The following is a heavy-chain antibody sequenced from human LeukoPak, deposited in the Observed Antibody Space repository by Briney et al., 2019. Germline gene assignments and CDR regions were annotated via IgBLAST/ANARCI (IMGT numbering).Heavy chain of an antibody. CDR1: GFTFSSYW. Sequence: GGSLRLSCAASGFTFSSYWMSWVRQAPGKGLEWVANIKQDGSEKYYVDSVKGRFTISRDNAKNSLYLQMNSLRAEDTAVYYCARGGGPMVRGVPFDYWGQGTLVTVSS. CDR3: ARGGGPMVRGVPFDY. J-gene: IGHJ4*02. CDR2: IKQDGSEK. V-gene: IGHV3-7*01. D-gene: IGHD3-10*01.